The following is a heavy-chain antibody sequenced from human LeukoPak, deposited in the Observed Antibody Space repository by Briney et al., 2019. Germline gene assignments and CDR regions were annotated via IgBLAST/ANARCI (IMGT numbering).Heavy chain of an antibody. CDR1: GYTFTGYY. J-gene: IGHJ4*02. CDR3: ARAEQQLVLAVDY. Sequence: ASVKVSCKASGYTFTGYYMYWVRQAPGQGLEWMGWINPNSGGTTYAQKFQGRVTMTRDTSISTAYMELSRLRSDDTAMYYCARAEQQLVLAVDYWGQGTLVTVSS. V-gene: IGHV1-2*02. CDR2: INPNSGGT. D-gene: IGHD6-13*01.